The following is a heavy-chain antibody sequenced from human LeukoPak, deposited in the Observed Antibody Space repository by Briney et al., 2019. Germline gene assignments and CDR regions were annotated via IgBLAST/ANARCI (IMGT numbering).Heavy chain of an antibody. J-gene: IGHJ6*02. CDR1: GYTFTSYG. CDR3: AREGSSGWYHYYYYYGMDV. Sequence: ASVKVSCKASGYTFTSYGISWVRQAPGQGLEWMGWISAYNGNTNYAQKLQGRVTMTTDTSTSTAYMELRSLRSDDTAVYYCAREGSSGWYHYYYYYGMDVWGQGTTVTVSS. V-gene: IGHV1-18*01. D-gene: IGHD6-19*01. CDR2: ISAYNGNT.